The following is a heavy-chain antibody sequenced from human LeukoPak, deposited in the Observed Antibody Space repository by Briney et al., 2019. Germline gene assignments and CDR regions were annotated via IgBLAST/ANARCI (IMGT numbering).Heavy chain of an antibody. Sequence: PGGSLRLSCAASGFTFSNYAMSWVRQAPGKGLEWVSAISGSGGSTYYADSVKGRFTISRDNSKNTLYLQMDSLRAEDTAVYYCAKVARQWHYNEAFDIWGQGTMVTVSS. CDR3: AKVARQWHYNEAFDI. J-gene: IGHJ3*02. V-gene: IGHV3-23*01. D-gene: IGHD6-19*01. CDR1: GFTFSNYA. CDR2: ISGSGGST.